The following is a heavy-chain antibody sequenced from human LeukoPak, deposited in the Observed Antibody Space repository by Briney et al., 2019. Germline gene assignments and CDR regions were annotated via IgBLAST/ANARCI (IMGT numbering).Heavy chain of an antibody. D-gene: IGHD4-17*01. Sequence: PSETLSLTCTVSGGPISSGSYYWSWIRQPAGKGLEWIGRIYTSGSTDYNPSLKSRVTISVDTSKNQFFLKLSSVTAADTAAYYCATTITVTTDYWGQGTLVTVS. CDR2: IYTSGST. V-gene: IGHV4-61*02. CDR1: GGPISSGSYY. CDR3: ATTITVTTDY. J-gene: IGHJ4*02.